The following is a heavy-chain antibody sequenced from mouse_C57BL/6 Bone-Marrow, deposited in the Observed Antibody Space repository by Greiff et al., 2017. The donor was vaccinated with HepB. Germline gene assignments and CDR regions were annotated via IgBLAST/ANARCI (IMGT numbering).Heavy chain of an antibody. J-gene: IGHJ2*01. CDR3: ARWGDYYYGSSY. D-gene: IGHD1-1*01. V-gene: IGHV1-81*01. CDR2: IYPRSGNT. CDR1: GYTFTSYG. Sequence: VQVVESGAELARPGASVKLSCKASGYTFTSYGISWVKQRTGQGLEWIGEIYPRSGNTYYNEKFKGKATLTADKSSSTAYMELRSLTSEDSAVYFCARWGDYYYGSSYWGQGTTLTVSS.